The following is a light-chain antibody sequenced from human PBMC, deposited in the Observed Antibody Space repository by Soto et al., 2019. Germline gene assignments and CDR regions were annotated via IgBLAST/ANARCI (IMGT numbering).Light chain of an antibody. CDR2: GAS. CDR1: QTITTY. V-gene: IGKV1-39*01. Sequence: DIQMTQSPSSLSASVGDRVIITCRASQTITTYLNWYQQKPGKAPQLLIYGASTLQSGVPSRFTGSGSGTDFPLTISSLQPEDFATYHCQQAHSTPWTFGQGTKVEIK. J-gene: IGKJ1*01. CDR3: QQAHSTPWT.